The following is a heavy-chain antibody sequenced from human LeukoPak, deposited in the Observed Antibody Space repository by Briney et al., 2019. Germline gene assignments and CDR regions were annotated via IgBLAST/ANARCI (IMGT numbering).Heavy chain of an antibody. CDR3: ARGLAVAGRYDY. CDR2: IYDSGST. V-gene: IGHV4-39*01. J-gene: IGHJ4*02. CDR1: GGSISGGRYY. Sequence: SETLSLTCTVSGGSISGGRYYWGWIRQPPGKGLEWIGSIYDSGSTFYNLSLKSRLIISVDTSKNQFSMKLRSVTAADTAVYYCARGLAVAGRYDYWGQGTLVTVSS. D-gene: IGHD6-19*01.